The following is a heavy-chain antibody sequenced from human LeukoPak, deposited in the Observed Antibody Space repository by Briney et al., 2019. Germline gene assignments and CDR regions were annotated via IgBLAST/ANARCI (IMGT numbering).Heavy chain of an antibody. CDR3: ARDQQLVNYYYGMDV. V-gene: IGHV3-30-3*01. CDR2: ISYDGSNK. CDR1: GFTFSSYA. D-gene: IGHD6-6*01. J-gene: IGHJ6*02. Sequence: PGRSLRLSCAASGFTFSSYAMHWVRQAPGKGLEWVAVISYDGSNKYYADCVKGRFTISRDNSKNTLYLQMNSLRAEDTAVYYCARDQQLVNYYYGMDVWGQGTTVTVSS.